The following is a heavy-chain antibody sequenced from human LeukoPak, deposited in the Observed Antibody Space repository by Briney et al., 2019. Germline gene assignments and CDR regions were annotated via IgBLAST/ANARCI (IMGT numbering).Heavy chain of an antibody. J-gene: IGHJ4*02. CDR2: IYSSGST. D-gene: IGHD2-21*02. CDR1: GGSISSYY. V-gene: IGHV4-4*07. CDR3: AREVYCGGDCDRRSFDY. Sequence: SETLSLTCTVSGGSISSYYWTWTRQPAGKGLEGIGRIYSSGSTNYNPSLKSPVPMSVDASRNQFSLKLSPVTAADTAVYYCAREVYCGGDCDRRSFDYWGQGTLVTVSS.